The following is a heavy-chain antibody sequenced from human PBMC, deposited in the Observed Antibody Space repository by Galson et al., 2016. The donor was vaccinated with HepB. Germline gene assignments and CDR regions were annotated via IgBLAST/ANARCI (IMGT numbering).Heavy chain of an antibody. CDR2: ISAYTANT. V-gene: IGHV1-18*04. J-gene: IGHJ6*02. CDR1: GYNFSNYG. D-gene: IGHD3-9*01. CDR3: AKSPSVGHYFYFGMDV. Sequence: SVKVSCKASGYNFSNYGISWVRQAPGQGLEFLGWISAYTANTIYAQKFQARVTVTTVTATSTAYLALRSLRSDDTAIYYCAKSPSVGHYFYFGMDVWGPGTAVTVSS.